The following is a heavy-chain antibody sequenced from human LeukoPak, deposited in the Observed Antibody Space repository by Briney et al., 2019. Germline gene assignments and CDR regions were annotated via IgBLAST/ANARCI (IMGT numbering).Heavy chain of an antibody. V-gene: IGHV1-2*02. J-gene: IGHJ4*02. Sequence: ASVKVSCKASGYPFIGNYIHWVRQAPGQGLEWMGWINPNSGGTQYSQKFQGRVTLTRDTSITTGYMELSGLTSYDTAVYYCASLSYHYLRCYFYWGQGTLVTVSS. CDR3: ASLSYHYLRCYFY. D-gene: IGHD3-16*02. CDR2: INPNSGGT. CDR1: GYPFIGNY.